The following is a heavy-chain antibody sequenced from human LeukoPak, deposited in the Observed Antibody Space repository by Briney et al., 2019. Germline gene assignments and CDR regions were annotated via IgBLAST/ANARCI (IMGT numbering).Heavy chain of an antibody. CDR2: ISGSGGST. V-gene: IGHV3-23*01. J-gene: IGHJ4*02. D-gene: IGHD3-22*01. CDR1: GFTFSSYG. Sequence: PGGSLRLSCAASGFTFSSYGMSWVRQAPGKGLEWVSAISGSGGSTYYADSVKGRFTISRDNSKNTLYLQMNSLRAEDTAVYYCAKVVSGSSGYYSVLFAEHDDDSGRAPYYFDYWGQGTLVTVSS. CDR3: AKVVSGSSGYYSVLFAEHDDDSGRAPYYFDY.